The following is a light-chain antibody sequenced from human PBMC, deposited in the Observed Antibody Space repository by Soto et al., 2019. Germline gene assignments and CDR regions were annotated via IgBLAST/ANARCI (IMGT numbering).Light chain of an antibody. CDR2: DVS. CDR3: SSYTSSSSRPDV. V-gene: IGLV2-14*01. CDR1: SSDVGGYND. Sequence: QSVLTQPASVSGSPGQSITISCTGTSSDVGGYNDVSWYQQHPGKAPKLMIYDVSNRPSGVSNRFSGSKSGNTASLTISGLQAEDEADYYCSSYTSSSSRPDVFGTGTKLTVL. J-gene: IGLJ1*01.